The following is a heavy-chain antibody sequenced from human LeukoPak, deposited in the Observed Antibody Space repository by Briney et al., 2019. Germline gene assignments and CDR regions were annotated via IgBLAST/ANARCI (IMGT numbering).Heavy chain of an antibody. V-gene: IGHV3-23*01. Sequence: GGSLRLSCAASGFTVTNYAMYWVRLAPGKRLEWVSAISSGGGPIYYADSVRGRFIISRDSSENKIHLYMNSLRAEDTAVYYCARGRGYSYGFLDYWGQGTLVTVSS. J-gene: IGHJ4*02. CDR2: ISSGGGPI. D-gene: IGHD5-18*01. CDR1: GFTVTNYA. CDR3: ARGRGYSYGFLDY.